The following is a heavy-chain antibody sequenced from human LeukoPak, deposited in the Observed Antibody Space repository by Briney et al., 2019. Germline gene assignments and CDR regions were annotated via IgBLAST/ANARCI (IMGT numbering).Heavy chain of an antibody. J-gene: IGHJ4*02. V-gene: IGHV1-69*04. Sequence: SVKVSCKTSGGTFSSYAISWVRQAPGQGLEWMGRIIPILGIANYAQKFQGRVTITADKSTSTAYMELSSLRSEDTAVYYCARDHDYGDYWGQGTLVTVSS. CDR2: IIPILGIA. CDR1: GGTFSSYA. CDR3: ARDHDYGDY.